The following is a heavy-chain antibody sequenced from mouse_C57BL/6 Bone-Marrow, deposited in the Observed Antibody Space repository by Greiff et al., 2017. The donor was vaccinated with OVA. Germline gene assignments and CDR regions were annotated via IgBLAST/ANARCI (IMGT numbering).Heavy chain of an antibody. Sequence: VQLQESGPGLVKPSQSLFLTCSITGFPITSGYYWIWIRQSPGKPLEWMGYITHSGETFYNPSLQSPISITRETSKNQFFLQLNSVTTEDTAMYYCAGDPLWDYGSSFAYWGQGTLVTVSA. D-gene: IGHD1-1*01. CDR2: ITHSGET. J-gene: IGHJ3*01. CDR3: AGDPLWDYGSSFAY. V-gene: IGHV12-3*01. CDR1: GFPITSGYY.